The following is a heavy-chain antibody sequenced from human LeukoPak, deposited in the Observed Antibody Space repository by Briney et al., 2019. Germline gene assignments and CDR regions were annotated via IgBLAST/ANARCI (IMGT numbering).Heavy chain of an antibody. D-gene: IGHD3-10*01. Sequence: GESLKISCQGSGYSFTNYWIGWVRQMAGEGLEWMGTINPADSDARYSLSSRGQVTISTDKSISTAYLQWSSLEASDTAMYYCARQIYAGSGSWFYWGQETLVTVSS. J-gene: IGHJ4*02. CDR3: ARQIYAGSGSWFY. CDR1: GYSFTNYW. V-gene: IGHV5-51*01. CDR2: INPADSDA.